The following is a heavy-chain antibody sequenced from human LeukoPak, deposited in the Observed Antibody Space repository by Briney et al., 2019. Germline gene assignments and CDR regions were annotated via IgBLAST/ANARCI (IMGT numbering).Heavy chain of an antibody. J-gene: IGHJ4*02. V-gene: IGHV3-30-3*01. CDR3: ARDPILGPPDYFDY. Sequence: GRSLRLSCAASGFTINSYTIFWVRQAPGKGLEWVAVTSNDENIKYYADSVKGRFTISRDNSRDTLFLEMSSLRVEDTAVYYCARDPILGPPDYFDYWGRGTLVTVSS. CDR1: GFTINSYT. CDR2: TSNDENIK. D-gene: IGHD1-14*01.